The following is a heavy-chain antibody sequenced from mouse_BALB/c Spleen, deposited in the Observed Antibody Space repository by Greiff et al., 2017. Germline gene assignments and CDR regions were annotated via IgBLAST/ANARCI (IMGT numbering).Heavy chain of an antibody. CDR3: ANGYDYAMDY. V-gene: IGHV3-6*02. J-gene: IGHJ4*01. D-gene: IGHD2-2*01. CDR1: GYSITSGYY. CDR2: ISYDGSN. Sequence: VQLKQSGPGLVKPSQSLSLTCSVTGYSITSGYYWNWIRQFPGNKLEWMGYISYDGSNNYNPSLKNRISIPRDTSKNQFFLKLNAVTTEDTATYYCANGYDYAMDYWGQGTSVTVSS.